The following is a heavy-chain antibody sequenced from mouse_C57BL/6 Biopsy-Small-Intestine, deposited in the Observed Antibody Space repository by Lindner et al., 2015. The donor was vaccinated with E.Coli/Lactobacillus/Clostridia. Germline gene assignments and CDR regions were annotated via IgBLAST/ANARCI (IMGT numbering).Heavy chain of an antibody. Sequence: SVKVSCKASGYTFRYYGINWVRQAPGQGLEWMGWISADNGYTNHAQKFQGRVTMTTDTSTSTAYMELRSLKSDDTAMYYCARDKVSGGYSSGNWFDPWGQGTLVTVSS. CDR1: GYTFRYYG. CDR2: ISADNGYT. CDR3: ARDKVSGGYSSGNWFDP. D-gene: IGHD2-12*01. V-gene: IGHV1-79*01. J-gene: IGHJ4*01.